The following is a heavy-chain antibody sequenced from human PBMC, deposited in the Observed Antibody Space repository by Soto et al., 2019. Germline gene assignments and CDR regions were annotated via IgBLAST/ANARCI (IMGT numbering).Heavy chain of an antibody. V-gene: IGHV1-3*01. J-gene: IGHJ4*02. CDR2: INAGTGYT. CDR3: ARDEPEVHDPLDS. CDR1: GYTFTTYT. Sequence: QVQLVQSGAEVNKPGASVKVSCKASGYTFTTYTIHWVRQAPGQRLEWVGCINAGTGYTRYSQKFQGRVSITRDTSASTGFMDLSSLRSEDTAVYYCARDEPEVHDPLDSWGLGTLVTVSS. D-gene: IGHD2-2*01.